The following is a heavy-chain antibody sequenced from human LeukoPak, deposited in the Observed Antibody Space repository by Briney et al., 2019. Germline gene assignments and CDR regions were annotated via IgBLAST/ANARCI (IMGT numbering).Heavy chain of an antibody. J-gene: IGHJ4*02. D-gene: IGHD6-19*01. CDR3: AKDHLPGIVVADRDY. CDR1: GFTFNRYG. V-gene: IGHV3-23*01. CDR2: ISGSGGTT. Sequence: GGSLRLSCAASGFTFNRYGMSWVRQAPGKGLEWVSAISGSGGTTYYADSVKGRFTISRDNSKNTLYLQINSPRDEDTAVYYCAKDHLPGIVVADRDYWGQGTLVTVSS.